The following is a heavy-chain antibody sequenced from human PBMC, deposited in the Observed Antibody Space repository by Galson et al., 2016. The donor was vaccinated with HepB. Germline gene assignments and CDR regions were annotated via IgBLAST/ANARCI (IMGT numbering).Heavy chain of an antibody. CDR3: ARQRAEEVGLVTQPGAMDV. Sequence: ETLFPSCAVSVASISSDYCSWIRQPPGKGLELVGYIHYRGTNNYNPSLKSRFTISVDRTKNQFSLQLRSVSAADAAVYYCARQRAEEVGLVTQPGAMDVWGQGTTVTVSS. D-gene: IGHD3-9*01. V-gene: IGHV4-59*01. J-gene: IGHJ6*02. CDR2: IHYRGTN. CDR1: VASISSDY.